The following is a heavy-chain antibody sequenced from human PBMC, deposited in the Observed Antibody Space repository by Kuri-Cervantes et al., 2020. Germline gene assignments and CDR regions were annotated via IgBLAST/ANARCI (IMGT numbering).Heavy chain of an antibody. D-gene: IGHD6-6*01. CDR2: ISAYNGNT. CDR3: AKPKYSSSSGLGYYYYGMDV. CDR1: GYTFTSYG. Sequence: ASVKVSCKASGYTFTSYGISWVRQAPGQGLEWMGWISAYNGNTNYAQKLQGRVTMTTDTSTSTAYMELRSLRAEDTAVYYCAKPKYSSSSGLGYYYYGMDVWGQGTTVTVSS. J-gene: IGHJ6*02. V-gene: IGHV1-18*01.